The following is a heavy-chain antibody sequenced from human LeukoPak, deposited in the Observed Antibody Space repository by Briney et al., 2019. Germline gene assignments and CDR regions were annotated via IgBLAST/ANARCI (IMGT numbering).Heavy chain of an antibody. Sequence: GGSLRLSCAASGFTFSSYAMHWVRQAPGKGLEWVAVISYDGSNKYYADSVKGRFTISRDNAKNSLYLQMNSLRAEDTAVYYCATYSGYEKYFDYWGQGTLVTVSS. CDR2: ISYDGSNK. V-gene: IGHV3-30-3*01. CDR1: GFTFSSYA. D-gene: IGHD5-12*01. CDR3: ATYSGYEKYFDY. J-gene: IGHJ4*02.